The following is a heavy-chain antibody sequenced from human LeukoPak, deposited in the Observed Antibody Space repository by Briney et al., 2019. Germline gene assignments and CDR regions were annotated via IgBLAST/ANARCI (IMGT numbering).Heavy chain of an antibody. V-gene: IGHV1-24*01. D-gene: IGHD5-12*01. J-gene: IGHJ4*02. Sequence: ASVKVSCKVSGYTHTELSMHWVRQAPGKGLEWMGGFDPEDGETIYAQKFQGRVTMTEDTSTDTAYMELSSLRSEDTAMYYCATGGGYVGLFFDYWGQGTLVTVSS. CDR2: FDPEDGET. CDR1: GYTHTELS. CDR3: ATGGGYVGLFFDY.